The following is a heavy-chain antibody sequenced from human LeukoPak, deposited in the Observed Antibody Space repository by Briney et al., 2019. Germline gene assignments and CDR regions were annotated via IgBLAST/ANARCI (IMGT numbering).Heavy chain of an antibody. V-gene: IGHV3-30*02. Sequence: GGSLRLSCAASGFSFSTYGLHWVRQAPGKGLEWVAFMRYDGSNKYYADSVKGRFTISRDNSKNTLFLQMNSLRVEDTAVYYCVKEVVATIPPLWGQGTLVTVSS. CDR2: MRYDGSNK. CDR3: VKEVVATIPPL. J-gene: IGHJ4*02. D-gene: IGHD5-12*01. CDR1: GFSFSTYG.